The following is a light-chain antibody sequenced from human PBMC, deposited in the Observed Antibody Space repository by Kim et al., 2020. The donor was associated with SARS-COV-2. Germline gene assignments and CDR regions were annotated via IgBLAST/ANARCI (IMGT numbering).Light chain of an antibody. CDR2: QDT. CDR3: QAWDRSTGG. V-gene: IGLV3-1*01. Sequence: SVSPGQTASLTGSGDKLGDNYACWYQLRPGQSPVLVINQDTRRPSGIPARFSGSNSGNTATLTISGTQAMDEADYYCQAWDRSTGGFGGGTQLTVL. J-gene: IGLJ2*01. CDR1: KLGDNY.